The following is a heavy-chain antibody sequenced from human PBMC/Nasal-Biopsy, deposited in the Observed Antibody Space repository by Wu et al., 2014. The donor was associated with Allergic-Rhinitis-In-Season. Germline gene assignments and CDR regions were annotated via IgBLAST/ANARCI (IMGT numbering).Heavy chain of an antibody. CDR2: IWYDGSNK. CDR3: TRAPYTSGWHYYFDY. J-gene: IGHJ4*02. D-gene: IGHD6-19*01. Sequence: LRLSCAASGFTFSSYGMHWVRQAPGKGLEWVAVIWYDGSNKYYADSVKGRFTISRDNSKNTLYLQMNSLRAEDTAVYYCTRAPYTSGWHYYFDYWGQGTLVTVSS. CDR1: GFTFSSYG. V-gene: IGHV3-33*01.